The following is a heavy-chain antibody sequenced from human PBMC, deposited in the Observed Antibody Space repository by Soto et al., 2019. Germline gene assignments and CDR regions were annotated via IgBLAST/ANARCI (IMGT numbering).Heavy chain of an antibody. D-gene: IGHD3-22*01. V-gene: IGHV4-30-4*02. CDR3: ARAYYDTSGYTLDP. CDR2: VYYTGNT. Sequence: SETLSLTCTVSGGSISSGDYHWSWIRQPPGKGLEWIGFVYYTGNTYYNPSLKSRVTISVDTSKNQFSLRLSSVTAADTAVYYCARAYYDTSGYTLDPWGQGILVTVSS. J-gene: IGHJ5*02. CDR1: GGSISSGDYH.